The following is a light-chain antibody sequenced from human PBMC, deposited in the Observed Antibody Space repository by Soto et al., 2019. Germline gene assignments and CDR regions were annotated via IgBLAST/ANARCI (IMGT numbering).Light chain of an antibody. CDR3: QQYENLPT. V-gene: IGKV1-33*01. J-gene: IGKJ5*01. CDR1: QNINNY. Sequence: DIQRTPSPSSLSASVGDKATITYQARQNINNYVNWYQQKPGRAPKLLIYDASNLEAGVPSRFRGSGSGTDFTFTISRLQPEDIATYYCQQYENLPTFGQGTRLEI. CDR2: DAS.